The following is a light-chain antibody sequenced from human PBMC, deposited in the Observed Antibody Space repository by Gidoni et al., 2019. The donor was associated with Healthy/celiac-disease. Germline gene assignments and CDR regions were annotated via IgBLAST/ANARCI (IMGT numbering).Light chain of an antibody. V-gene: IGKV3-20*01. CDR2: DAS. CDR1: QSVTNNY. CDR3: QQSGSSPYT. J-gene: IGKJ2*01. Sequence: EIVLTQSPGTLSLSPGERATLSCRASQSVTNNYLAWYQQKPGQAPRLVIYDASNRATGIPDRFSGSGSGPDFTLTISRLEPEDFAVYYCQQSGSSPYTFGQGSKREIK.